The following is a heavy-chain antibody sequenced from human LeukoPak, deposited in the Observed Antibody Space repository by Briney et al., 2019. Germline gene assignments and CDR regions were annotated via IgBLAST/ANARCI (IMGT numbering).Heavy chain of an antibody. CDR2: IYYTGTT. CDR1: GGSFTGYY. CDR3: ARLGEIYYTDSGNYHKASNGFDI. D-gene: IGHD3-10*01. Sequence: PSETLSLTCTVSGGSFTGYYWNWIRLSPGKGFEWVGNIYYTGTTNENPSLRSRVTISMDTSRNQISLELRSVTAADTAVYYRARLGEIYYTDSGNYHKASNGFDIWGQGTLVTVSS. J-gene: IGHJ3*02. V-gene: IGHV4-59*08.